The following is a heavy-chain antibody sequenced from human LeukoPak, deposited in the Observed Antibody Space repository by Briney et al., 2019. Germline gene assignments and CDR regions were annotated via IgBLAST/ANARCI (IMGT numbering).Heavy chain of an antibody. CDR3: AKDWGY. V-gene: IGHV3-30*18. Sequence: GGSLRLSCAASGFPISTNGMSWVRQAPGKGLEWVAFISYDGSNKYYADSVKGRFTISRDNSKNTLYLQMNRLRAEDTSVYYCAKDWGYWGQGTLVTVSS. J-gene: IGHJ4*02. CDR2: ISYDGSNK. CDR1: GFPISTNG. D-gene: IGHD3-16*01.